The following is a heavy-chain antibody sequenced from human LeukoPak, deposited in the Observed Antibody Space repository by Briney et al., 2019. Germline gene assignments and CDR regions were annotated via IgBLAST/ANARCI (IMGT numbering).Heavy chain of an antibody. D-gene: IGHD6-19*01. J-gene: IGHJ5*02. CDR2: ISSSSSYI. CDR1: GFTFSSYS. CDR3: ARDLGIAVAWWFDP. Sequence: GGSLRLSCAASGFTFSSYSMNWVRQAPGKGLEWVSSISSSSSYIYYADSVKGRFTISRDNAKNSLYLQMNSLRAEDTAVYYCARDLGIAVAWWFDPWGQGTLVTVSS. V-gene: IGHV3-21*01.